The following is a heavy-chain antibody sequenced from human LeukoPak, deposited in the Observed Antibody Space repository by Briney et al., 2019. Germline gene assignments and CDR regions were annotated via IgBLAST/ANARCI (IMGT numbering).Heavy chain of an antibody. J-gene: IGHJ5*02. CDR2: VDPEDGET. D-gene: IGHD2-2*02. CDR1: GYTFTDYY. V-gene: IGHV1-69-2*01. CDR3: ATDIAHPLGYCSSTSCYKNWFDP. Sequence: ASVKVSCKVSGYTFTDYYMHWVQQAPGKGLEWMGLVDPEDGETIYAEKFQGRVTITADTSTDTAYMELSSLRSEDTDVYYCATDIAHPLGYCSSTSCYKNWFDPWGQGTLVTVSS.